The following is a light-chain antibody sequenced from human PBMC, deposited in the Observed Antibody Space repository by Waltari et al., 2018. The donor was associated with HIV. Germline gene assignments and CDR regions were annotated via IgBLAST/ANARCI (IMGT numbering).Light chain of an antibody. CDR2: DLT. CDR1: SSDIGGHNY. Sequence: QSALTQPRSVSGSPGQSVTISCTGTSSDIGGHNYVSWYQQLPGKVPNLMIFDLTKRPSGVPGRFSGSKSGNTASLTISGLQAEDDADYYCCSFAGSYTWLFGGGTKLTVL. V-gene: IGLV2-11*01. CDR3: CSFAGSYTWL. J-gene: IGLJ2*01.